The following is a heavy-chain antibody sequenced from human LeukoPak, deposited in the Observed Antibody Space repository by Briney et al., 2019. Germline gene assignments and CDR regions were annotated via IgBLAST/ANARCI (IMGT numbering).Heavy chain of an antibody. CDR2: ISSSGSSI. CDR3: ARDISDPRQYFQH. D-gene: IGHD3-16*02. CDR1: GFTFSSYE. V-gene: IGHV3-48*03. Sequence: GGSLRLSCAASGFTFSSYEMNWVRQARGKGLEWVSYISSSGSSIYYADSVKGRFTISRDNARDSLYLQMNSLRAEDTAVYYCARDISDPRQYFQHWGQGTLVTVSS. J-gene: IGHJ1*01.